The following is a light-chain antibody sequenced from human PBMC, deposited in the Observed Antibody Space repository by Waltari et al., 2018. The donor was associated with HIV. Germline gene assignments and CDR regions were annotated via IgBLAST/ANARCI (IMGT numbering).Light chain of an antibody. CDR3: CSYAGSSTPV. CDR1: SSDVGSSNL. CDR2: EVS. V-gene: IGLV2-23*02. Sequence: QSALTQPASVSGSPGQSITISCTGTSSDVGSSNLVSWYQQHPGKAPKPMIYEVSKRPSGVSNRFSGAKSGNTASLTISGLQAEDEADYYCCSYAGSSTPVFGGGTKLTVL. J-gene: IGLJ2*01.